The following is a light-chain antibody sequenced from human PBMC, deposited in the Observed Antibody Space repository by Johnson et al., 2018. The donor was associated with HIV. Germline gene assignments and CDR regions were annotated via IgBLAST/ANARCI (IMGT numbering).Light chain of an antibody. CDR1: NSNIGNNY. Sequence: QSVLTQPPSVSAAPGQKVTISCSGSNSNIGNNYVSWYQQLPGTAPKLLIYDNNKRPSGIPDRFSGSKSGTSATLGITGLQTGDEANYYCGTWDSSLSGVFGTGTKGTV. J-gene: IGLJ1*01. V-gene: IGLV1-51*01. CDR2: DNN. CDR3: GTWDSSLSGV.